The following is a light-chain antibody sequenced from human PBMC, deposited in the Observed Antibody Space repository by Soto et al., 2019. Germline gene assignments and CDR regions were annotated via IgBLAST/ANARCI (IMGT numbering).Light chain of an antibody. CDR3: QQYKNWPL. Sequence: EIVLTQSPATLSLSPGERTTLSCRASQSGSSNLAWYQQKPGQAPRLLIYGASSRATGIPVRFSGSGSGTEFTLTISSLQSEDFAVYYCQQYKNWPLLGQGTRLEI. CDR1: QSGSSN. V-gene: IGKV3-15*01. J-gene: IGKJ5*01. CDR2: GAS.